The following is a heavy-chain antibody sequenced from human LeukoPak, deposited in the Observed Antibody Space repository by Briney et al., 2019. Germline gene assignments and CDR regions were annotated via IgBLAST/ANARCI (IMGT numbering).Heavy chain of an antibody. D-gene: IGHD5-18*01. CDR3: ARDHPTFGYSSRGSDY. J-gene: IGHJ4*02. Sequence: ASVKVSCKASGYTFTSYDINWVRQATGQGLEWMGWMNPNSGNTGYAQKFQGRVTITRNTSITSINTAYMELSSLRSEDTAVYYCARDHPTFGYSSRGSDYWGQGTLVTVSS. CDR1: GYTFTSYD. CDR2: MNPNSGNT. V-gene: IGHV1-8*03.